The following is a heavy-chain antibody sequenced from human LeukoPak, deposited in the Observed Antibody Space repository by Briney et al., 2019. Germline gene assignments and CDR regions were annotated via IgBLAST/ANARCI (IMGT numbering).Heavy chain of an antibody. J-gene: IGHJ4*02. CDR1: GYTFTSYY. V-gene: IGHV1-2*06. CDR3: ARRCNSVYYFNVVAPSYFYY. D-gene: IGHD3-22*01. Sequence: ASVKVSCKASGYTFTSYYMHWVRQAPGQGLEWMGRINPNSGGTNYAQKFRGRVTMTRDTFINKANMDLSRLRSDDTAVYYCARRCNSVYYFNVVAPSYFYYWGQGTLVTVS. CDR2: INPNSGGT.